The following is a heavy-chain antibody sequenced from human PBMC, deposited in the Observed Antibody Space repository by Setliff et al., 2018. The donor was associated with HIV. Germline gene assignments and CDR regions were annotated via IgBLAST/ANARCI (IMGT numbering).Heavy chain of an antibody. V-gene: IGHV4-39*07. CDR3: ARDGPLEGSFRYYYYYIDV. D-gene: IGHD3-10*01. Sequence: SETLSLTCTVSGGSIDSSDYYWGWIRQPPGKGLEWIGSIFYSGRSMYNPSLRSRVTISVDTSKNQFSLKLSSVTAADTAVYYCARDGPLEGSFRYYYYYIDVWGKGTTVTVS. CDR1: GGSIDSSDYY. CDR2: IFYSGRS. J-gene: IGHJ6*03.